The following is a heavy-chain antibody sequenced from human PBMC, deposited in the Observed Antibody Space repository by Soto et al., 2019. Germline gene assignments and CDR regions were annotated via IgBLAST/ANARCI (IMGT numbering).Heavy chain of an antibody. CDR3: ARQIRQYSGSYRYYYGMDV. Sequence: SETLSLTCAVYGGSFGGYYWSWIRQPPGNGLEWIGEINHSGSTNYNPSLKSRVTISVDTSKNQFSLKLSSVTAADTAVYYCARQIRQYSGSYRYYYGMDVWGQGXTVTVYS. V-gene: IGHV4-34*01. CDR1: GGSFGGYY. D-gene: IGHD1-26*01. CDR2: INHSGST. J-gene: IGHJ6*02.